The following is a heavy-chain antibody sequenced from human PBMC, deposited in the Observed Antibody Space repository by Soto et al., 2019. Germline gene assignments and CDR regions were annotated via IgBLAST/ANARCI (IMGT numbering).Heavy chain of an antibody. J-gene: IGHJ4*02. CDR3: AKDGYTYGSADF. Sequence: ESGGGVVQPGRSLRLSCAASGFTFSNYGMHWVRQAPGKGLEWVALISSDGSNKYYADSVKGRFTISRDNSKNTLYLQMNSLRAEDTAVYSCAKDGYTYGSADFWGQGTLVTVSS. CDR1: GFTFSNYG. D-gene: IGHD5-18*01. V-gene: IGHV3-30*18. CDR2: ISSDGSNK.